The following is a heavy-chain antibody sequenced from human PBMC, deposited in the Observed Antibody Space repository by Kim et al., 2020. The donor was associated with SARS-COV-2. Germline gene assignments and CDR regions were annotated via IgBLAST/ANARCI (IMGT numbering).Heavy chain of an antibody. CDR2: INQYGGEI. CDR1: GFTFSSYW. V-gene: IGHV3-7*03. CDR3: ARSWMQDYYGMDV. D-gene: IGHD5-18*01. J-gene: IGHJ6*02. Sequence: GGSLRLSCAASGFTFSSYWMSWVRQAPGRGLEWVANINQYGGEIYYVDSVKGRFTISRDNAKNSLYLQMNSLRAEDTAVYYCARSWMQDYYGMDVWGPGTTVTVSS.